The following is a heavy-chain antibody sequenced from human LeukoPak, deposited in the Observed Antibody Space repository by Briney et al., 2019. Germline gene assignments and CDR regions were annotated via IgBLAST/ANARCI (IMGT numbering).Heavy chain of an antibody. CDR2: ISAYNGNT. Sequence: ASVKGSCKASGNTITSCGIRWVRQAPGQGLEWMGWISAYNGNTNYAQKLQGRVTMTTDTSTSTAYMELRSLRSDDTAVYYGEKTLSTVGVCFDHWGQGTLVTVSS. J-gene: IGHJ4*02. D-gene: IGHD4-23*01. CDR3: EKTLSTVGVCFDH. CDR1: GNTITSCG. V-gene: IGHV1-18*01.